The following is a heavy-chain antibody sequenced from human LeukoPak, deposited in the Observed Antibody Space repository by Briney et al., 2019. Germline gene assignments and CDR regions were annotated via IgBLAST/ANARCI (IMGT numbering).Heavy chain of an antibody. V-gene: IGHV4-59*01. J-gene: IGHJ6*03. Sequence: PSETLSLTCTVSGGSISPYYWSWIRQPPGKGLEWIGYIYYSGSTNYNPSLKSRVTISVDTSKNQFSLKLSSVTAADTAVYYCARAFYPGYCSYMAVWGKGITVTVSS. CDR1: GGSISPYY. CDR2: IYYSGST. D-gene: IGHD3-3*02. CDR3: ARAFYPGYCSYMAV.